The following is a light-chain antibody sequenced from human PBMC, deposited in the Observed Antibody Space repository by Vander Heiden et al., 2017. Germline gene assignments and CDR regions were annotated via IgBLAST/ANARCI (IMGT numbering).Light chain of an antibody. J-gene: IGLJ3*02. Sequence: QSVLTQPPSASGTPGQRVTISCSGRSSNIGSNTGNWYQQLPGTAPKLLIYSNDPRPSGVPYRFSGSKSGTSASLAISGLQSEDEADYYCAVWDDSRNGWVFGGGTKLTVL. CDR2: SND. CDR3: AVWDDSRNGWV. V-gene: IGLV1-44*01. CDR1: SSNIGSNT.